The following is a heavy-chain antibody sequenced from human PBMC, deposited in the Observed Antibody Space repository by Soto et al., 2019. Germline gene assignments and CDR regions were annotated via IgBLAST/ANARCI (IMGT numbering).Heavy chain of an antibody. CDR1: GYSFTSYW. CDR2: IYPGDSDT. D-gene: IGHD6-13*01. J-gene: IGHJ6*02. Sequence: LGESLKVSCKGSGYSFTSYWIGWVRQMPGKCLEWMGIIYPGDSDTRYSPSFQGQVTISADKSISTAYLQWSSLKASDTAMYYCAIQTRIAAAGTSYYCYGMDVWGQGTTVTVSS. V-gene: IGHV5-51*01. CDR3: AIQTRIAAAGTSYYCYGMDV.